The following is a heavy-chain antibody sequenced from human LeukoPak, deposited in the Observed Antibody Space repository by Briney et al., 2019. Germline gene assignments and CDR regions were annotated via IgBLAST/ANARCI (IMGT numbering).Heavy chain of an antibody. CDR1: GYTFTGYY. CDR2: INPNSGGT. J-gene: IGHJ4*02. D-gene: IGHD4-17*01. CDR3: ARDEDYGIFVNVDY. V-gene: IGHV1-2*02. Sequence: ASVKVSCKASGYTFTGYYVHWVRQAPGQGLEWMGWINPNSGGTNYAQKFQGRVTMTRDTSISTAYMELSRLRSDDTAVYYCARDEDYGIFVNVDYWGQGTLVTVSS.